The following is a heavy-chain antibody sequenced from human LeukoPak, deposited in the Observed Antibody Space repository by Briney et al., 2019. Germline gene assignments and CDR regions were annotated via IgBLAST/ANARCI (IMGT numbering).Heavy chain of an antibody. CDR1: GFTFSSYW. CDR3: ARVTAVAGTIFDY. J-gene: IGHJ4*02. CDR2: IDSDGSST. D-gene: IGHD6-19*01. Sequence: GGSLRLSCAASGFTFSSYWMHWVRQAPGKGLVWVSRIDSDGSSTSYADSVKGRFTISRDNAKNTLYLQMSSLRAEDTAVYYCARVTAVAGTIFDYWGQGTLVTVSS. V-gene: IGHV3-74*01.